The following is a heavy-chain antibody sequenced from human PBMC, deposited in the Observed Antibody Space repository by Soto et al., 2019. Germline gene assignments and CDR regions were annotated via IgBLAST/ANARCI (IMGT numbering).Heavy chain of an antibody. J-gene: IGHJ4*02. V-gene: IGHV3-9*01. D-gene: IGHD3-22*01. CDR3: AKDVGSYYYDTSAYHYDY. CDR1: GFSFEDYA. CDR2: ISWNSGTI. Sequence: GGSLRISCVASGFSFEDYALNWIRQGPGKGLEWVSGISWNSGTIGYADAVKGRFTISRDNAKNSLHLQMNSLRAEDTALYYCAKDVGSYYYDTSAYHYDYWGRGTQVTVSS.